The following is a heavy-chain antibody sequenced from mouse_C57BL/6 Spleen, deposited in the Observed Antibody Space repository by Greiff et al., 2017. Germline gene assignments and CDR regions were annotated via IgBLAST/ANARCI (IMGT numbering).Heavy chain of an antibody. V-gene: IGHV1-15*01. Sequence: VQLQQSGAELVRPGASVTLSCKASGYTFTDYEMHWVKQTPVHGLEWIGAIYPETGGTAYNQKFKGKAILTADKSSSTAYLELRSLTSEDSAVYYCTRSGYDYDERGCYFDYWGQGTTLTVSS. CDR3: TRSGYDYDERGCYFDY. J-gene: IGHJ2*01. CDR2: IYPETGGT. CDR1: GYTFTDYE. D-gene: IGHD2-4*01.